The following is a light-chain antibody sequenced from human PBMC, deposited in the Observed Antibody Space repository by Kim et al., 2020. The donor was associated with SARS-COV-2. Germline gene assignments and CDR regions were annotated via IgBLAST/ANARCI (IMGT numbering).Light chain of an antibody. J-gene: IGKJ1*01. Sequence: YPGETATLSCWSIQSVSSSYLAGYQQKPGHAPRLLLDGASSRAIGIPDRFGGSGSGTDFTLTISSLEPEDFAVYYCQQYGSSPWTFGQGTKVDIK. CDR3: QQYGSSPWT. V-gene: IGKV3-20*01. CDR2: GAS. CDR1: QSVSSSY.